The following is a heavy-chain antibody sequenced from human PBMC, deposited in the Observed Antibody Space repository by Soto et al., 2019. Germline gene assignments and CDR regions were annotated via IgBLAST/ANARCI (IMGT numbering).Heavy chain of an antibody. CDR2: IYYSGST. Sequence: QVQLQESGPGLVKPSQTLSLTCTVSGGSISSGDYYWSWIRRPPGKGLEWIGYIYYSGSTYYNPSLKSRVTISVDTSKNQFSLKLSSLTAADTAVYYCARSLPPIFGVVFSFDPWGQGTLVTVSS. V-gene: IGHV4-30-4*01. D-gene: IGHD3-3*01. J-gene: IGHJ5*02. CDR3: ARSLPPIFGVVFSFDP. CDR1: GGSISSGDYY.